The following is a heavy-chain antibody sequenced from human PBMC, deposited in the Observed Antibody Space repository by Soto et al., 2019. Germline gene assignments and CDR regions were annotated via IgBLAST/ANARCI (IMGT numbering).Heavy chain of an antibody. CDR1: GYTLTSYG. Sequence: QFQLVQSGAEVRKPGFSVKVSCKASGYTLTSYGISWVRQAPGQGLEWMGWISVYSGNTNYAQKFQGRVSMTRDTSTSTAYMELRSLRSDDTAVYYCATLAVAGSVNWFDPWGQGTLVTVYS. CDR2: ISVYSGNT. CDR3: ATLAVAGSVNWFDP. D-gene: IGHD6-19*01. J-gene: IGHJ5*02. V-gene: IGHV1-18*04.